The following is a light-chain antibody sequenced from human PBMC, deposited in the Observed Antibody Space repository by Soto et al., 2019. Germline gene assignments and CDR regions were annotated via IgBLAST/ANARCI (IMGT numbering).Light chain of an antibody. CDR1: QSVLYNSTNNNY. Sequence: DIVMTQSPDSLAVSLGERATFSCKSSQSVLYNSTNNNYLAWFQQKPGQPPKLLIYWASTRESGVPDRFSGSGSGTDFTLTINSLQAEDVAVYYCQQYYTTPPTFGQGTKVEIK. J-gene: IGKJ1*01. CDR3: QQYYTTPPT. V-gene: IGKV4-1*01. CDR2: WAS.